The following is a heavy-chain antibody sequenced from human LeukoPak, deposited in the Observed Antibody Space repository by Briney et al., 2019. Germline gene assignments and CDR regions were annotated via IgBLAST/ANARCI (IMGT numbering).Heavy chain of an antibody. Sequence: GGSLRLSCASSGFIFRNYAMTWGRQAPGKGLEWVSEINDNGDDTYYADFVKGRFTISRDNSKNTVYLQMNSLRVDDTAVYYCESGTINLVDYWGQGTLVTVSS. D-gene: IGHD2-15*01. CDR2: INDNGDDT. CDR3: ESGTINLVDY. CDR1: GFIFRNYA. J-gene: IGHJ4*02. V-gene: IGHV3-23*01.